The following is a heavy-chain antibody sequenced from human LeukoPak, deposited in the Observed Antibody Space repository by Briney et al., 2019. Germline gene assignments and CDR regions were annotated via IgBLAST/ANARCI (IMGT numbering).Heavy chain of an antibody. CDR1: GGSISSSSYY. CDR2: IYYSGST. V-gene: IGHV4-39*07. Sequence: SETLSLTCTVSGGSISSSSYYWGGIPHPPGKGLEGIGSIYYSGSTYYNPSLKSRVTISVDTSKNQFSLKLSSVTAADTAVYYCARVHSYYYYMDVWGKGTTVTVSS. J-gene: IGHJ6*03. CDR3: ARVHSYYYYMDV.